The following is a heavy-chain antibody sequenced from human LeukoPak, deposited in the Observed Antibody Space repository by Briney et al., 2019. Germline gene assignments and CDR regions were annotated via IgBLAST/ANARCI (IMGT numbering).Heavy chain of an antibody. J-gene: IGHJ4*02. CDR2: ISSSGSTI. V-gene: IGHV3-48*03. CDR1: GFTFSSYE. CDR3: ARVNRLDYDFWSGYYHFDY. D-gene: IGHD3-3*01. Sequence: GGSLRLSCAASGFTFSSYEMNWVRQAPGKGLEWVSYISSSGSTIYYADSVKGRFTISRDNGKNSLYLQMNSLRAEDTAVYYCARVNRLDYDFWSGYYHFDYWGQGTPVTVSS.